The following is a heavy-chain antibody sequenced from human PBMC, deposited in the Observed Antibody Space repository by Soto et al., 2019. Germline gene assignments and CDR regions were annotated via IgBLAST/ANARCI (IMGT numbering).Heavy chain of an antibody. D-gene: IGHD2-2*01. J-gene: IGHJ6*02. CDR3: SRVGCSNSKCYTRGMDV. CDR2: IYSDGTT. CDR1: AGSSIGYY. V-gene: IGHV4-4*07. Sequence: SESLSVTCTVPAGSSIGYYWSWVRQPAGKGLEWVGRIYSDGTTNYSPSLKSRVTMSLDTSKDQFSLHLNSVTAADTAVYYCSRVGCSNSKCYTRGMDVWGQGTTVTVSS.